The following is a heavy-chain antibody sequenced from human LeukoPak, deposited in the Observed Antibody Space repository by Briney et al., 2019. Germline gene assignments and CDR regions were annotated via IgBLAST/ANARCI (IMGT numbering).Heavy chain of an antibody. Sequence: ASLKVSYKASGYTFTSYYMHWERQTPGQGLAWMGLINPSDGSTRYAQKFQGRGTMTRDMSTSTVYMELSSLRSEDTAVYYCARDLEIVSSGWISIQKSQGPYYFDYWGQGTLVTVSS. CDR2: INPSDGST. V-gene: IGHV1-46*01. J-gene: IGHJ4*02. CDR3: ARDLEIVSSGWISIQKSQGPYYFDY. D-gene: IGHD6-19*01. CDR1: GYTFTSYY.